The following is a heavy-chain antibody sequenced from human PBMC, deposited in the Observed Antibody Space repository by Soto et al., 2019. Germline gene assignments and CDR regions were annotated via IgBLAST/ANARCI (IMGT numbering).Heavy chain of an antibody. CDR3: ARVGGNPASTNDF. V-gene: IGHV4-34*01. D-gene: IGHD3-16*01. Sequence: QVQLQQWGGGLLKPSETLSLTCGLHRGSFSYFHWSWIRQPPGKGLEWIGEIHTSGSTNYNPSLRSRVTMSIDTSAMQFSLTLNSVTAADTAVYYCARVGGNPASTNDFWGQGALVTVSS. J-gene: IGHJ4*02. CDR2: IHTSGST. CDR1: RGSFSYFH.